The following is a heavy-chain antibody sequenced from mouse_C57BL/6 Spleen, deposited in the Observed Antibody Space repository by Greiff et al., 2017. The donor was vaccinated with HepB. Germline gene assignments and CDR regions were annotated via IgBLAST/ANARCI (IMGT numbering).Heavy chain of an antibody. Sequence: VKLLESGPELVKPGASVKISCKASGYAFSSSWMNWVKQRPGKGLEWIGRIYPGDGDTNYNGKFKGKATLTADKSSSTAYMQLSSLTSEDSAVYFCARGRGRGYAMDYWGQGTSVTVSS. CDR3: ARGRGRGYAMDY. CDR1: GYAFSSSW. CDR2: IYPGDGDT. V-gene: IGHV1-82*01. J-gene: IGHJ4*01. D-gene: IGHD3-3*01.